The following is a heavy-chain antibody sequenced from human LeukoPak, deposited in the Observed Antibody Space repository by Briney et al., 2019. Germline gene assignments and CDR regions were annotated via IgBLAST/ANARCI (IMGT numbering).Heavy chain of an antibody. CDR1: GFTFSSYG. J-gene: IGHJ4*02. CDR2: ISYDGSNK. V-gene: IGHV3-30*18. D-gene: IGHD3-3*01. Sequence: GGSLRLSCAASGFTFSSYGMRWVRQAPGKGLEWVAVISYDGSNKYYADSVKGRFTISRDNSKNTLYLQMNSLRAEDTAVYYCAKDSSPPLRYYDFWSGYPLDYWGQGTLVTVSS. CDR3: AKDSSPPLRYYDFWSGYPLDY.